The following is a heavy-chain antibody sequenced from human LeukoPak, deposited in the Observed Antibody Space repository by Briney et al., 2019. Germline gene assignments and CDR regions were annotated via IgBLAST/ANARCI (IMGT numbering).Heavy chain of an antibody. CDR2: IRYDGSNK. D-gene: IGHD6-6*01. J-gene: IGHJ4*02. CDR1: GFTFSSYG. Sequence: GGSLRLSCAASGFTFSSYGMHWVRQAPGKGLEWVAFIRYDGSNKYYADSVKGRFTISRDNSKNTLYLQMNSLRAEDTAVYYCAEGDEYSSYFDYWGQGTLVTVSS. CDR3: AEGDEYSSYFDY. V-gene: IGHV3-30*02.